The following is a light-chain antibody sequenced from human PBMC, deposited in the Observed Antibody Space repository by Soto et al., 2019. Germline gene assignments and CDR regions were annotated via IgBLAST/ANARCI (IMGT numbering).Light chain of an antibody. CDR3: TSFTSSTHYV. CDR1: SSDVGSYNR. V-gene: IGLV2-18*02. J-gene: IGLJ1*01. CDR2: GVN. Sequence: SVLTQPPSVSGSPGQSVTISCTGTSSDVGSYNRVSWCQQSPGTAPKLMVSGVNKRPSGVPDRFSGSKSGNTASLTISGLQAEDEADYYCTSFTSSTHYVFGTGTKVTVL.